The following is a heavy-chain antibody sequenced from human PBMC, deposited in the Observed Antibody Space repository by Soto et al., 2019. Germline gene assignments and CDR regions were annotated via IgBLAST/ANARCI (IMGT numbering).Heavy chain of an antibody. V-gene: IGHV3-73*02. CDR1: GFPFNGSA. CDR2: IRSKPNNYAT. Sequence: EVQLVESGGGLVHPGGSLKLSCAASGFPFNGSAMHWVRQASGKGLEWVGRIRSKPNNYATAYAASLKGRFTISRDDSKNTAYLQMNSLKAEDTAVYYCAGDFYYNVVVWGQGTTVTVSS. CDR3: AGDFYYNVVV. J-gene: IGHJ6*02.